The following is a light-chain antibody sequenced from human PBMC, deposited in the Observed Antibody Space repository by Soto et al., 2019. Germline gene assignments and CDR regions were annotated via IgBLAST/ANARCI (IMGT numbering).Light chain of an antibody. CDR2: GAS. V-gene: IGKV3-20*01. J-gene: IGKJ4*01. CDR3: QQYGSSPLT. Sequence: VLTQSPATLSLSPGDRATLSCRASQSVTANYLAWYQQKPGQAPRLLIYGASSSATGIPDRFSGSGSGTDFTLTITRLEPEDFAVYFCQQYGSSPLTFGGGTKVEIK. CDR1: QSVTANY.